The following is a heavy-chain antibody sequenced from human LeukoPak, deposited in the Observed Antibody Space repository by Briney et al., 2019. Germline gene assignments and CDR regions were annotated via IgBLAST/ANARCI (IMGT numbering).Heavy chain of an antibody. J-gene: IGHJ4*02. CDR1: GGSISNYY. Sequence: SEALSLTCNVSGGSISNYYWSWIRQPPGKGLEWIGYMYHTGHTMYNSSLKSRVTMSLDTSKNHFSLRLSSVTAADTAVYYCARHPFATPFDYWGPGTLVTVSS. V-gene: IGHV4-59*08. CDR2: MYHTGHT. D-gene: IGHD2-15*01. CDR3: ARHPFATPFDY.